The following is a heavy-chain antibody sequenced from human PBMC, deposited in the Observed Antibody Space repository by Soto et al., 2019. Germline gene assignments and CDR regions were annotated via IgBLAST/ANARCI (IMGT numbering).Heavy chain of an antibody. J-gene: IGHJ6*02. CDR1: GFTFSSYW. CDR2: INSDGSST. Sequence: GESLKISCAASGFTFSSYWMHWVRQAPGKGLVWVSRINSDGSSTSYADSVKGRFTISRDNAKNTLYLQMNSLRAEDTAVYYCASYQLLYHRYYYYGMDVWGQGTTVTVSS. V-gene: IGHV3-74*01. D-gene: IGHD2-2*02. CDR3: ASYQLLYHRYYYYGMDV.